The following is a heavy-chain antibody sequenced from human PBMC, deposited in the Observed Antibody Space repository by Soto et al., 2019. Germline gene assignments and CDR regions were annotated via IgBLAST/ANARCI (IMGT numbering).Heavy chain of an antibody. CDR2: ISAYNGNT. CDR1: GYTFTSYG. J-gene: IGHJ4*02. V-gene: IGHV1-18*01. Sequence: VQLVQSGAEVKKPGASVKVSCKASGYTFTSYGISWVRQAPGQGLEWMGWISAYNGNTNYAQKLQGRVTMTTDTSTSTAYMELRSLRSDDTAVYYCARAGYCSSTSCYRTYYFDYWGQGTLVTVSS. D-gene: IGHD2-2*01. CDR3: ARAGYCSSTSCYRTYYFDY.